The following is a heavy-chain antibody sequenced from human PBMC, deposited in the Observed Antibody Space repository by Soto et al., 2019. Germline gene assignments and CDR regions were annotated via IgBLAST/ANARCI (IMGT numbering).Heavy chain of an antibody. J-gene: IGHJ6*02. V-gene: IGHV4-34*01. CDR2: INHSGST. CDR3: ARQRHNWNFRYYYGMDV. D-gene: IGHD1-7*01. CDR1: GGSFSGYY. Sequence: SETLSLTCAVYGGSFSGYYWSWIRQPPGKGLEWIGEINHSGSTNYNPSLKSRVTISVDTSKNQFSLKLSSVTAADTAVYYCARQRHNWNFRYYYGMDVWGQGTTVTVSS.